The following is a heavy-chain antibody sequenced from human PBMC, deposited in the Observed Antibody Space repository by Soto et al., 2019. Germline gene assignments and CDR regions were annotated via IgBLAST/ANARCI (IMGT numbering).Heavy chain of an antibody. CDR3: VRDSGAKLSSS. CDR2: IVPIYRTA. J-gene: IGHJ4*02. CDR1: GGTFSSYR. Sequence: ASVKVSCKASGGTFSSYRINWVRQAPGQGLEWMGGIVPIYRTADSAQEFQGRVTITADESARTAYMELRSLKSRDAAVYYCVRDSGAKLSSSWGQGTLVTVSS. V-gene: IGHV1-69*13. D-gene: IGHD6-13*01.